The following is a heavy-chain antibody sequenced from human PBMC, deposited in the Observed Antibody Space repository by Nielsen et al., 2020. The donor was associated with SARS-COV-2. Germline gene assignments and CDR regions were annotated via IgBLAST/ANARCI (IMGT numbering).Heavy chain of an antibody. CDR1: GFSFSSYA. CDR2: IGTTGDKT. J-gene: IGHJ4*02. Sequence: GGSLRLSCAASGFSFSSYAKTWVRQAPGKGLEWVSSIGTTGDKTFYADSVKGRFTISRDNSKNTLYLQLNSLRAEDTAVFYCAKISGSQRHYFDFWGQGALVTVSS. D-gene: IGHD1-26*01. CDR3: AKISGSQRHYFDF. V-gene: IGHV3-23*01.